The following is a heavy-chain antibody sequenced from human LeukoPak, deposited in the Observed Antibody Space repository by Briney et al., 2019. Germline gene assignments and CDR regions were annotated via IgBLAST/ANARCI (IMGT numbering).Heavy chain of an antibody. CDR1: GGSFSGYY. V-gene: IGHV4-34*01. D-gene: IGHD2-2*01. Sequence: SGTLSLTCAVYGGSFSGYYWRWIRPPPGKGLEGSGENNHSGSNNYNPSLKSRVTISTDTSKNQFSLKLSSVTAADTAVYYCARTRGGYCSSTSCYYYYYMDVWGKGTTVTVSS. CDR2: NNHSGSN. CDR3: ARTRGGYCSSTSCYYYYYMDV. J-gene: IGHJ6*03.